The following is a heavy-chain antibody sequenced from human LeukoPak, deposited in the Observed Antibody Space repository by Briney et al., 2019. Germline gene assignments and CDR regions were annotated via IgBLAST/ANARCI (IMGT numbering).Heavy chain of an antibody. V-gene: IGHV3-43*02. D-gene: IGHD6-13*01. CDR3: AKCVYSNIYYWFDP. CDR1: GFTVSNNF. J-gene: IGHJ5*02. Sequence: PGGSLRLSCAASGFTVSNNFMTWVRQAPGKGLEWVSLITGNGVSTYYADSVKGRFTISRDNSKNSLYLQMNSLRTEDTALYYCAKCVYSNIYYWFDPWGQGTLVSVSS. CDR2: ITGNGVST.